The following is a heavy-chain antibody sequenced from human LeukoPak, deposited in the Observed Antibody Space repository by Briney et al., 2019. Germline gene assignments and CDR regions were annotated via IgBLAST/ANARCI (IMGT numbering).Heavy chain of an antibody. CDR2: ISGGGGST. V-gene: IGHV3-23*01. CDR1: GFTFSSYA. D-gene: IGHD3-22*01. J-gene: IGHJ4*02. CDR3: ARAVSSGYDPFDY. Sequence: PGGSLRLSCAASGFTFSSYAMSWVRQTPGKGLEWVSAISGGGGSTYYADSVKGRFTISRDNSKNTLFLQMNSLRAEDTAVYYCARAVSSGYDPFDYWGQGTLVTVSS.